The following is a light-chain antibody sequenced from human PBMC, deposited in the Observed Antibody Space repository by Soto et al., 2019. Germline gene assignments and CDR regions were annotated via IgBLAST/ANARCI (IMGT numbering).Light chain of an antibody. J-gene: IGKJ5*01. CDR3: QQRTRWPMT. CDR1: QSVSSSY. V-gene: IGKV3D-20*02. CDR2: DGS. Sequence: EIVLTQSPGTLSLSPGERATLSCRASQSVSSSYLALYQQKPGQAPRPLIYDGSKRAAGVPDRISGDGSGTDYTLTISSLEPEDFAVYYCQQRTRWPMTFGQGTRLEI.